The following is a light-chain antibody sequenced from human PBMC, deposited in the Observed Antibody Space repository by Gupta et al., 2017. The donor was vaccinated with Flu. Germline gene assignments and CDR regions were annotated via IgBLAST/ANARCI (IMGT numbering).Light chain of an antibody. CDR3: SSYTTSSTWV. Sequence: QSALTQPASVSGSPGQSITISCTGTISDVGAYNYVSWYQQHPGKAPKLMIYEVSDRPSGVSNRFSVSKAGNTASLTISGLEAEDEADYYCSSYTTSSTWVFGGGTKLTVL. J-gene: IGLJ3*02. CDR2: EVS. V-gene: IGLV2-14*01. CDR1: ISDVGAYNY.